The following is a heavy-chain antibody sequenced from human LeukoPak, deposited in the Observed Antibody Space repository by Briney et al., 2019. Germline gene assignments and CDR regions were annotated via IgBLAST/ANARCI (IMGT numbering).Heavy chain of an antibody. CDR3: AREDCSSTSCYGGYFDY. J-gene: IGHJ4*02. D-gene: IGHD2-2*01. Sequence: SQTLSLTCAVYGGSFSGYYWSWIRQPPGKGLEWIGEINHSGSTNYNPSLKSRVTISVDTSKNQFSLKLSSVTAADTAVYYRAREDCSSTSCYGGYFDYWGQGTLVTVSS. V-gene: IGHV4-34*01. CDR2: INHSGST. CDR1: GGSFSGYY.